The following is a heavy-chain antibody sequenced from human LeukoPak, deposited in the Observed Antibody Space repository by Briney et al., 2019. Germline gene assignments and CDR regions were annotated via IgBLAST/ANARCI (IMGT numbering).Heavy chain of an antibody. V-gene: IGHV4-39*07. J-gene: IGHJ3*02. CDR2: IYHSGST. Sequence: PSETLSLTCTVSGGSVNSSSYYWGWIRQPPGKGLEWIGSIYHSGSTYYNPSLKSRVTISVDTSKNQFSLKLSSVTAADTAVYYCARLDSGGSWYSVGAFDIWGQGTMVTVSS. CDR3: ARLDSGGSWYSVGAFDI. CDR1: GGSVNSSSYY. D-gene: IGHD2-15*01.